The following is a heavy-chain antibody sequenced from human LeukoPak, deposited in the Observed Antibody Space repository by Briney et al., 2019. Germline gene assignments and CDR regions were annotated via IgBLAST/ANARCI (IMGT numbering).Heavy chain of an antibody. CDR3: ARGGYSGTEKPNDY. J-gene: IGHJ4*02. CDR1: GYTFSGYY. V-gene: IGHV1-2*02. Sequence: ASVKVSCKASGYTFSGYYMHWVRQAPGQGLEWMGWINPNSGGTYYTQKFQGRVTMTRDTSISTAYMELSSLRSDDTAVYYCARGGYSGTEKPNDYWGQGALVTVSS. CDR2: INPNSGGT. D-gene: IGHD1-26*01.